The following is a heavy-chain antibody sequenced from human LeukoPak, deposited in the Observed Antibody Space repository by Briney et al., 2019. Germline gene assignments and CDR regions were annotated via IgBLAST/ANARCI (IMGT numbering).Heavy chain of an antibody. CDR1: GYXFTSYG. CDR2: ISAYNGNT. CDR3: ARDQIIVVVPAATGAYYYYYGMDV. D-gene: IGHD2-2*01. V-gene: IGHV1-18*01. J-gene: IGHJ6*02. Sequence: GASVKVSCKASGYXFTSYGMSWVRQAPGQGLEWMGWISAYNGNTNYAQKLQGRVTMTTDTSTSTAYMELRSLRSDDTAVYYCARDQIIVVVPAATGAYYYYYGMDVWGQGTTVTVSS.